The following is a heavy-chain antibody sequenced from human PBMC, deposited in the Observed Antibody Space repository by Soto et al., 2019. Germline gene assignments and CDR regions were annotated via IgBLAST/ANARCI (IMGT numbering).Heavy chain of an antibody. CDR1: GYTFTGYY. Sequence: ASVKVSCKASGYTFTGYYMHWVRQAPGQGLEWMGWINPNSGGTNYAQKFQGRVTMTRDTSISTAYMELSRLRSDDTAMYYCARDGQMGCSGGSCYSDRWDYYYGMDVWGQGTTVTVSS. V-gene: IGHV1-2*02. J-gene: IGHJ6*02. CDR3: ARDGQMGCSGGSCYSDRWDYYYGMDV. D-gene: IGHD2-15*01. CDR2: INPNSGGT.